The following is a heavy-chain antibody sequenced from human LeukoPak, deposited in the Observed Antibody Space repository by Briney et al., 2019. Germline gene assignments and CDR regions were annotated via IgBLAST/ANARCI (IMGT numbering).Heavy chain of an antibody. V-gene: IGHV4-59*12. Sequence: PSETLSLTCTVSGGSFSSYYWSWIRQPPGKGLEWIGYVYDSGNTDYNPSLKSRVTIPVDTSKNQFSLKLSSVTAADTAVYYCAKLGSWNPVDCCGQGTLVTVSS. CDR3: AKLGSWNPVDC. D-gene: IGHD6-13*01. J-gene: IGHJ4*02. CDR1: GGSFSSYY. CDR2: VYDSGNT.